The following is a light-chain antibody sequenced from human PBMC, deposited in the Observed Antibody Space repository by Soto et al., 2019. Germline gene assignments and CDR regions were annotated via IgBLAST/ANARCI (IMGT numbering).Light chain of an antibody. V-gene: IGLV2-8*01. J-gene: IGLJ1*01. CDR1: SSDVGGYNY. CDR2: EVS. CDR3: SSYAGSTHV. Sequence: LTQPPSASGSPGQSGTISCTGTSSDVGGYNYVSWYQQHPGKAPQLMIFEVSKRPSGVPDRFSGSKSGNTASLTVSGLQADDEADYYCSSYAGSTHVFGTGTKVTVL.